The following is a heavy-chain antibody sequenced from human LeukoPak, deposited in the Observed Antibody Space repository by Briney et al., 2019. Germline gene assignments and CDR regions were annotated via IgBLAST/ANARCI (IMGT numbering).Heavy chain of an antibody. Sequence: SETLSLTCTVSGYSISSGYYWGWIRQPPGKGLEWIGSIYHSGSTYYNPSLKSRVTISVDTSKNQFSLKLSSVTAADTAVYYCARSAYSNYVDNWFDPWGQGTLVTVSS. CDR3: ARSAYSNYVDNWFDP. V-gene: IGHV4-38-2*02. CDR1: GYSISSGYY. CDR2: IYHSGST. J-gene: IGHJ5*02. D-gene: IGHD4-11*01.